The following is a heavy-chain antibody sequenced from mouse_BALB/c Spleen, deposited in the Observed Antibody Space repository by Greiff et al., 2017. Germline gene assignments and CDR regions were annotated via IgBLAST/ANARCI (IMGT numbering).Heavy chain of an antibody. CDR2: IYPSDSYT. V-gene: IGHV1-69*02. CDR3: TRELAYYGNYPYYFDY. D-gene: IGHD2-10*01. J-gene: IGHJ2*01. CDR1: GYTFTSYW. Sequence: QVQLQQPGAELVRPGASVKLSCKASGYTFTSYWINWVKQRPGQGLEWIGNIYPSDSYTNYNQKFKDKATLTVDKSSSTAYMQLSSPTSEDSAVYYCTRELAYYGNYPYYFDYWGQGTTLTVSS.